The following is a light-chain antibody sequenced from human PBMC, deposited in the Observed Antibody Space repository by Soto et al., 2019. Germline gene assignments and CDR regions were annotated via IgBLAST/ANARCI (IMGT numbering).Light chain of an antibody. CDR3: QQASSFPLT. J-gene: IGKJ4*01. Sequence: IQMTQSPSSVSASVGDSVTITCRASQLISSWLDWYQVKPGKAPKLLIYGASNRESGVPSRFSGSESGTLFTLTINSLLPEDSTTYYCQQASSFPLTFGGGTTVEI. V-gene: IGKV1-12*01. CDR1: QLISSW. CDR2: GAS.